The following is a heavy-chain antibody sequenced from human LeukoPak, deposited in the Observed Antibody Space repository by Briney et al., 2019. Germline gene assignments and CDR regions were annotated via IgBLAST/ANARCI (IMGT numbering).Heavy chain of an antibody. CDR1: GGSIISNY. CDR3: ARLKFYDSTGYSPGYYMDV. V-gene: IGHV4-4*07. D-gene: IGHD3-22*01. J-gene: IGHJ6*03. Sequence: SETLSLTCTVSGGSIISNYWNWIRQPAAKGLEWIGRIYGSGITDYNPSLKSRVTMSLDTSKKQFSLKLRSVTAADTAVYYCARLKFYDSTGYSPGYYMDVWGKGTTVTVFS. CDR2: IYGSGIT.